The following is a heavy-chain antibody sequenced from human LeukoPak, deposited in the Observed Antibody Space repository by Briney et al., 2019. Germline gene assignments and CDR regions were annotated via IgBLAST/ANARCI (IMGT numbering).Heavy chain of an antibody. V-gene: IGHV3-33*01. CDR1: GFTFSDYG. J-gene: IGHJ4*02. CDR3: ARASGPFDY. D-gene: IGHD6-25*01. CDR2: IWSDGSNK. Sequence: GGSLRLSCAASGFTFSDYGMHWVRQAPGKGLEWVAVIWSDGSNKYYADSVKGRFTISRDNSKNMLYLQMNSLRAEDTALYSCARASGPFDYWGRGTLVTVSS.